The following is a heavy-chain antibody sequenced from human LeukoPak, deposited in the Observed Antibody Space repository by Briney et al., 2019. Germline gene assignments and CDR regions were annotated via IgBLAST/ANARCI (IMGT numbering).Heavy chain of an antibody. Sequence: SSETLSLTCTVSNGSISNYYWSWIRQPPGKGLEWIGYIYTSGSTNYNPSLKSRVTMSVDTSKNQFSLKLSSVTAADTAVYYCASHSSGYYYAPDYWGQGTLVTVSS. V-gene: IGHV4-4*08. CDR2: IYTSGST. CDR3: ASHSSGYYYAPDY. CDR1: NGSISNYY. D-gene: IGHD3-22*01. J-gene: IGHJ4*02.